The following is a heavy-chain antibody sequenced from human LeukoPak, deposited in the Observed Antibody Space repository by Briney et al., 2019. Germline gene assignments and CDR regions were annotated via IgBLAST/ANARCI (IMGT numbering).Heavy chain of an antibody. CDR1: GFTFRTYW. J-gene: IGHJ5*02. CDR3: AKKGVLRGVIGWFDP. V-gene: IGHV3-7*01. CDR2: IKGDESYT. Sequence: HPGGSLRLSCAASGFTFRTYWMSWVRQAPGKGLEWVASIKGDESYTEYVDSVKGRFTISRDNSQNTLYLQMNSLKIEDTAIYYCAKKGVLRGVIGWFDPWGQGTLVTVSS. D-gene: IGHD3-10*01.